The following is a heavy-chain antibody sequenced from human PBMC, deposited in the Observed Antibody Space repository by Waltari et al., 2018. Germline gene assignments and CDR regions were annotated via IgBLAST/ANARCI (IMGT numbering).Heavy chain of an antibody. J-gene: IGHJ6*02. D-gene: IGHD2-21*01. Sequence: EVRLVESGGGLVQPGGSLRLSCAASGFTFSSSWMSWVRQAPGKGLGGVASRSEDGRWRYYVDAAKGRSTISRDNAQTSLFLQMNSLRVEDTAVYYCARGPYWGQGTTVTVSS. CDR3: ARGPY. V-gene: IGHV3-7*04. CDR1: GFTFSSSW. CDR2: RSEDGRWR.